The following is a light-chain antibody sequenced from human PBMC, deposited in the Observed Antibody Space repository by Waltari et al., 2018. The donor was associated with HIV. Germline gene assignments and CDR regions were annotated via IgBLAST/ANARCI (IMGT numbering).Light chain of an antibody. CDR1: QSLLYPSNNKNY. J-gene: IGKJ2*01. V-gene: IGKV4-1*01. CDR2: WAS. Sequence: DIAMTQSPDSLAVSLGERATIHCKPSQSLLYPSNNKNYFAWYQQKPGQPPRVLIYWASTRQSGVPDRFSGGGSGTEFTLTISSLQAEDVAVYYCQQYYISPFTFGQGTKLEIK. CDR3: QQYYISPFT.